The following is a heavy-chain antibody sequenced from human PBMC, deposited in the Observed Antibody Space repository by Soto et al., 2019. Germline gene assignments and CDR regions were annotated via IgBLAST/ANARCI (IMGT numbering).Heavy chain of an antibody. CDR3: ARAPYSSGWYNGAFDI. J-gene: IGHJ3*02. CDR1: GFTFSSYS. Sequence: GGSLRLSCAASGFTFSSYSMNWVRQAPGKGLEWVSSISSSSSYIYYADSVKGRFTISRDNAKNSLYLQMNSLRAEDTAVYYCARAPYSSGWYNGAFDIWGQGTMVTVSS. CDR2: ISSSSSYI. D-gene: IGHD6-19*01. V-gene: IGHV3-21*01.